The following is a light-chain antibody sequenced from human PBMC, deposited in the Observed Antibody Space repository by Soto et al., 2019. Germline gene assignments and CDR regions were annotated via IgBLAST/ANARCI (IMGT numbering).Light chain of an antibody. CDR3: TSYAGSNNPVI. Sequence: QSALTQPPSASGSPGQSVTISCTGTSGDVGGYNYVSWYQQHPGKAPKLMISEVTKRPSGVPDRFSGSKSGNTASLTVSGLQAEDEADYYCTSYAGSNNPVIFGGGTKLTVL. J-gene: IGLJ2*01. CDR1: SGDVGGYNY. CDR2: EVT. V-gene: IGLV2-8*01.